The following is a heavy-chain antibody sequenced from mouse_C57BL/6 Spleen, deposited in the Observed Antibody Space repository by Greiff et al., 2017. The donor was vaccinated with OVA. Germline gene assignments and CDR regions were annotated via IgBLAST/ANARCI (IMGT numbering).Heavy chain of an antibody. D-gene: IGHD1-1*01. Sequence: VQLQQSDAELVKPGASVKISCKVSGYTFTDHTIHWMKQRPEQGLEWIGYIYPTDGSTKSNQKFKGKSTLTADKSSSTAYMQLNSLTSEYSAGDDCARKGRDYADMDYWGQGTTLTVSA. CDR3: ARKGRDYADMDY. V-gene: IGHV1-78*01. J-gene: IGHJ4*01. CDR1: GYTFTDHT. CDR2: IYPTDGST.